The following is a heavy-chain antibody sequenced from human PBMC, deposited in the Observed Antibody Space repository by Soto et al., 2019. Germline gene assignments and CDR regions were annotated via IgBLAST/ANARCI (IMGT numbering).Heavy chain of an antibody. CDR3: ARGRPNYDFWSGYYNHDF. J-gene: IGHJ4*02. D-gene: IGHD3-3*01. V-gene: IGHV1-8*01. Sequence: ASVKVSCKASGYTFTSYDINWVRQATGQGLEWMGWMNPNSGNTGYAQKFQGRVTMTRNTSISTAYMEQSSLRSEDTAVYYWARGRPNYDFWSGYYNHDFWGQGSRVTVSS. CDR2: MNPNSGNT. CDR1: GYTFTSYD.